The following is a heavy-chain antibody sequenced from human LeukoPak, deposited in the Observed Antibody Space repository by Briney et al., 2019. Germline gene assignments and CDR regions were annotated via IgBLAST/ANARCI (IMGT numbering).Heavy chain of an antibody. V-gene: IGHV3-33*01. CDR3: ARGPDYYDSSGYSFDY. J-gene: IGHJ4*02. CDR1: GFTFSSYG. D-gene: IGHD3-22*01. CDR2: IWYDGSNK. Sequence: GGSLRLSCAASGFTFSSYGMHWVRQAPGKGLEWVAVIWYDGSNKYYEDSVKGRFTISRDNSKNTLYLQMNSLRAEDTAVYYCARGPDYYDSSGYSFDYWGQGTLVTVSS.